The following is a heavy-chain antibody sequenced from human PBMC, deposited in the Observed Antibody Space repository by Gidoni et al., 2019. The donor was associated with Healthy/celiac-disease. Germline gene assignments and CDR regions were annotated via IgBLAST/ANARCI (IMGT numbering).Heavy chain of an antibody. Sequence: EVQLVESGGGLVQPGGSLTLSCAASGFTFSGSAMHWVRQASGKGLEWVGRIRSKANSYATAYAASVKGRFTISRDDSKNTAYLQMNSLKTEDTAVYYCTRPITIFGVVTNYWGQGTLVTVSS. CDR2: IRSKANSYAT. V-gene: IGHV3-73*02. J-gene: IGHJ4*02. D-gene: IGHD3-3*01. CDR1: GFTFSGSA. CDR3: TRPITIFGVVTNY.